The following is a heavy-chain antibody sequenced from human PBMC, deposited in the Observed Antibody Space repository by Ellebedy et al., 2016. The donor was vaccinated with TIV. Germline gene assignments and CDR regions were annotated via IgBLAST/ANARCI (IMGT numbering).Heavy chain of an antibody. V-gene: IGHV3-74*01. CDR3: ARDSEDAGPALDY. CDR2: IKYDGSIT. Sequence: GESPKISCAASAFTFSRYWMYWVRQAPGKGLVWVSRIKYDGSITTYADSVKGRFTISRDNAKNTLYLQMNSLRAEDTALYFCARDSEDAGPALDYWGQGTLVTVSS. J-gene: IGHJ4*02. CDR1: AFTFSRYW. D-gene: IGHD2-15*01.